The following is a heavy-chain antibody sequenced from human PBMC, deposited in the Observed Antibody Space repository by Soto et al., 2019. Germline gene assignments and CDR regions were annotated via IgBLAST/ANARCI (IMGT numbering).Heavy chain of an antibody. J-gene: IGHJ6*02. CDR2: VGNTGTDT. D-gene: IGHD4-17*01. Sequence: EVQLLESGGGLVQPGGSLRLSCAASGLTFNIHAMTWVRQAPGEGLQWVASVGNTGTDTYYADSVKGRFIISRDNSKSTMFLQMNSLRAEDTAIYYCAKDRPHTWEAGDHYGLDGWGQGTSVTVSS. V-gene: IGHV3-23*01. CDR1: GLTFNIHA. CDR3: AKDRPHTWEAGDHYGLDG.